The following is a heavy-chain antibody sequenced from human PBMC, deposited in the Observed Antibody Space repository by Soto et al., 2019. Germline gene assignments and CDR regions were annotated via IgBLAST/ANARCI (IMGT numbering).Heavy chain of an antibody. V-gene: IGHV3-23*01. Sequence: GGSLRLSCAASGFTFSSYAMSWVRQAPGKGLEWVSAISGSGGSTYYADSVKGRFTISRDNSKNTLYLQMNSLRAEDTAVYYCATRFSGSYYGTFDYWGQGTLVTVSS. CDR1: GFTFSSYA. CDR3: ATRFSGSYYGTFDY. D-gene: IGHD1-26*01. J-gene: IGHJ4*02. CDR2: ISGSGGST.